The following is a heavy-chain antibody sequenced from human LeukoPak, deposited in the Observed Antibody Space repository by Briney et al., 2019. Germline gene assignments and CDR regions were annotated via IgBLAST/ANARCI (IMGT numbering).Heavy chain of an antibody. CDR3: VKDLVAASENVRGWYPMDY. J-gene: IGHJ4*02. D-gene: IGHD6-19*01. V-gene: IGHV3-43*01. Sequence: GGSLRLSCAASGFTFAEYTMHWVRQAPGKGLEWVSLISWNGARINYGDSVKGRFTISIDNSKNSLYLQMSSLRTEDAALYYCVKDLVAASENVRGWYPMDYWGQGTLVTVSS. CDR2: ISWNGARI. CDR1: GFTFAEYT.